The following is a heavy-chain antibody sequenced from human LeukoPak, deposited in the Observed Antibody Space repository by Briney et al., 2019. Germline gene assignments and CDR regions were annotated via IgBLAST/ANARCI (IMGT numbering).Heavy chain of an antibody. D-gene: IGHD3-22*01. CDR1: GYTFTGYY. CDR3: ARDLERITMIVVVNPGAFDI. J-gene: IGHJ3*02. V-gene: IGHV1-46*03. Sequence: ASVKVSCKASGYTFTGYYMHWVRQAPGQGLEWMGRINPSGGSTSYAQKFQGRVTMTRDTSTSTVYMELSSLRSEDTAVYYCARDLERITMIVVVNPGAFDIWGQGAMVTVSS. CDR2: INPSGGST.